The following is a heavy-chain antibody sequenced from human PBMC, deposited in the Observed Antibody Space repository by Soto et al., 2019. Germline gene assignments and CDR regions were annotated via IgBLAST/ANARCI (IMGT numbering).Heavy chain of an antibody. CDR1: GFTFSSYA. V-gene: IGHV3-30-3*01. J-gene: IGHJ6*02. Sequence: QVQLVESGGGVVQPGRSLRLSCAASGFTFSSYAMHWVRQAPGKGLEWVGVISYDGSNNYYEDSVKGQFTISRDNSKNTLYLQMNSLRAEDTAVYYCARDRDKGYYYYYYCMDFWGQGTTVTVSS. CDR2: ISYDGSNN. CDR3: ARDRDKGYYYYYYCMDF.